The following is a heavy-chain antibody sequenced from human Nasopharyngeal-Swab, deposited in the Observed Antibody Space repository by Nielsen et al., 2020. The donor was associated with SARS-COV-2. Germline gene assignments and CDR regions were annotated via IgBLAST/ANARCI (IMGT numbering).Heavy chain of an antibody. Sequence: GESLKISCAASGFTFSSYWMHWVRQAPRKGLVWVSRINSDGSSTSYADSVKGRFTISRDNAKNTLYLQMNSLRAEDTAVYYCARSGYSGYDDYGGTLEDYWGQGTLVTVSS. V-gene: IGHV3-74*01. CDR2: INSDGSST. J-gene: IGHJ4*02. CDR1: GFTFSSYW. D-gene: IGHD5-12*01. CDR3: ARSGYSGYDDYGGTLEDY.